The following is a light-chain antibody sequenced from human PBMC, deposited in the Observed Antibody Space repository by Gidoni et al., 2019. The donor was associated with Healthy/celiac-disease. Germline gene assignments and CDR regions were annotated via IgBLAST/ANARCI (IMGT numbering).Light chain of an antibody. V-gene: IGKV3-11*01. J-gene: IGKJ5*01. CDR2: DAS. Sequence: EIVLTQSPATLSLSPGERATLSCRASQRVSSYLAWYQQKPGQAPRLLIYDASNRATGIPARFSGSGSGTDFTLTISSLEPEDFAVYYCQQRSKGPRVGVTFGQGTRLEIK. CDR3: QQRSKGPRVGVT. CDR1: QRVSSY.